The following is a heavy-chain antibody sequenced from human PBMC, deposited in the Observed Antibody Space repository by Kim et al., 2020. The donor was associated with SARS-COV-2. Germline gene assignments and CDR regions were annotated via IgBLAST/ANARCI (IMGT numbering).Heavy chain of an antibody. Sequence: ASVKVSCKASGYTFTSYGISWVRQAPGQGLEWMGWISAYNGNTNYAQKLQGRVTMTTDTSTSTAYMELRSLRSDDTAVYYCARVRVGPKYYYGSGSYLPYGMDVWGQGTTVTVSS. D-gene: IGHD3-10*01. V-gene: IGHV1-18*01. CDR1: GYTFTSYG. J-gene: IGHJ6*02. CDR3: ARVRVGPKYYYGSGSYLPYGMDV. CDR2: ISAYNGNT.